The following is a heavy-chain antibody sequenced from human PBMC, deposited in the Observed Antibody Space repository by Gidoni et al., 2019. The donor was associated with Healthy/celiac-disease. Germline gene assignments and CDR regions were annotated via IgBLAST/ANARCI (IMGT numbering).Heavy chain of an antibody. CDR3: ASLGGYCSSTSCYPSWYGMDV. D-gene: IGHD2-2*01. CDR1: GFTFSSYA. J-gene: IGHJ6*02. Sequence: QVQLVESGGGVVQPGRSLRLSCAASGFTFSSYAMPWVRQAPGKGLEWVAVISYDGSNKYYADSVKGRFTISRDNSKNTLYLQMNSLRAEDTAVYYCASLGGYCSSTSCYPSWYGMDVWGQGTTVTVSS. CDR2: ISYDGSNK. V-gene: IGHV3-30*01.